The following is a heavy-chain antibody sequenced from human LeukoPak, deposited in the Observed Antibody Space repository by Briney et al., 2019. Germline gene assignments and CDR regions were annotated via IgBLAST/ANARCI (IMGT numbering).Heavy chain of an antibody. Sequence: ASVKVSCKASGYTFTGYYMHWVRQAPGQGLEWMGRIIPILGIANYAQKFQGRVTITADKSTSTAYMELSSLRSEDTAVYYCARTGYGDYDSDYYFDYWGQGTLVTVSS. CDR2: IIPILGIA. J-gene: IGHJ4*02. D-gene: IGHD4-17*01. V-gene: IGHV1-69*02. CDR3: ARTGYGDYDSDYYFDY. CDR1: GYTFTGYY.